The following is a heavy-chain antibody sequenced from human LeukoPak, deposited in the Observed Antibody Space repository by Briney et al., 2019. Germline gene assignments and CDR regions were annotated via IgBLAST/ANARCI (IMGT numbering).Heavy chain of an antibody. D-gene: IGHD5-24*01. Sequence: ASVTVICKTSGYTFTNYAMHWVRQAPGQTIEWLAWINPANGYTRYSQHFQDRVTVSSDTSADTAYMELSSLRSEDKAVYYCAIRDGHTDHWGQGTLVTVSS. CDR3: AIRDGHTDH. V-gene: IGHV1-3*03. CDR1: GYTFTNYA. CDR2: INPANGYT. J-gene: IGHJ4*02.